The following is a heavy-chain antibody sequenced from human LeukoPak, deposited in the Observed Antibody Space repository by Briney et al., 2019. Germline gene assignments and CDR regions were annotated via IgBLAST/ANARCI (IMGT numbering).Heavy chain of an antibody. CDR3: ARHPYGDYGPYYFDY. D-gene: IGHD4-17*01. J-gene: IGHJ4*02. CDR2: IYYSGST. CDR1: GGSISSSSYY. V-gene: IGHV4-39*01. Sequence: PSETLSLTCTVSGGSISSSSYYWGWIRQPPGKGLEWIGSIYYSGSTYYNPSLKSRVTISVDTSKNQFSLKLSSVTAADTAVYYCARHPYGDYGPYYFDYWGQGTLVTVSS.